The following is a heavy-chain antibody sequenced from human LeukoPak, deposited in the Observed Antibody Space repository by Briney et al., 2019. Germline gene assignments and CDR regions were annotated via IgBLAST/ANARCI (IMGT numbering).Heavy chain of an antibody. J-gene: IGHJ3*01. CDR3: AKSTQWLARGAFDV. V-gene: IGHV3-53*01. CDR2: IYSGGST. CDR1: GFTVSSNY. Sequence: GGSLRLSCAASGFTVSSNYMSWVRQAPGKGLEWVSVIYSGGSTYYADSVKGRFTISRDNSKSTLYLQMNSLRGEDTAVYYCAKSTQWLARGAFDVWGQGTMVTISS. D-gene: IGHD6-19*01.